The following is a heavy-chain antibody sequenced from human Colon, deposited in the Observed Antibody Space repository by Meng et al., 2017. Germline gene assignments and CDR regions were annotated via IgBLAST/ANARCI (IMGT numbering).Heavy chain of an antibody. J-gene: IGHJ4*02. D-gene: IGHD4-23*01. CDR3: ARVPTTVDPFES. Sequence: LQYAGPGPVTPPVTLSPLCSVSCGSISSNNWGGWGRQSPGRGLEWVCETYHSRNTNYSPSPNSRVTISLDKSKNHFSLKVSYMTAADTAVYFCARVPTTVDPFESWGQGTLVTVSS. CDR2: TYHSRNT. CDR1: CGSISSNNW. V-gene: IGHV4-4*01.